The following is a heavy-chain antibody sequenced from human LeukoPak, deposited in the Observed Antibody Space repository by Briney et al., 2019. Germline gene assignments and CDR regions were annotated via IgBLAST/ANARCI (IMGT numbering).Heavy chain of an antibody. Sequence: SETLSLTCTVSGGSISSSSYYWGWIRQPPGKGLEWIGSIYYSGSTYYNPSLKSRVTISVDTSKNQFSMKLSSVTAADTAVYYCAVVTAIQGDYFDYWGQGTLVTVSS. J-gene: IGHJ4*02. CDR2: IYYSGST. V-gene: IGHV4-39*01. CDR1: GGSISSSSYY. D-gene: IGHD2-21*02. CDR3: AVVTAIQGDYFDY.